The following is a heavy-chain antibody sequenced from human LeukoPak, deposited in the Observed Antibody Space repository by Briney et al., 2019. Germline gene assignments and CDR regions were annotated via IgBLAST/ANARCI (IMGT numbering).Heavy chain of an antibody. J-gene: IGHJ1*01. CDR2: IYPGDSDT. Sequence: GESLKISCKGSGYSFTSYWIGWVRQMPEKGLEWMGIIYPGDSDTKYSPSFQGQVTISADKSINTVYLQWSSLKASDTAIYYCARLAYCGGDCYRTTRGYFQHWGQGTLVTVSS. CDR1: GYSFTSYW. CDR3: ARLAYCGGDCYRTTRGYFQH. D-gene: IGHD2-21*02. V-gene: IGHV5-51*01.